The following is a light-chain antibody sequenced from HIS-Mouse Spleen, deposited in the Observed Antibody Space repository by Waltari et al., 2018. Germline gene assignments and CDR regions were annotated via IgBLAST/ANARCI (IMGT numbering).Light chain of an antibody. CDR1: SSNIGSNY. CDR2: RNN. V-gene: IGLV1-47*01. Sequence: QSVLTQPPSASGTPGQRVTISCSGSSSNIGSNYVYWYQQFPGTAPNLLIYRNNQRPSGVPDRFSGSKSGTSASLAISGLRSEDEADYYCAAWDDSLSGPVFGGGTKLTVL. CDR3: AAWDDSLSGPV. J-gene: IGLJ3*02.